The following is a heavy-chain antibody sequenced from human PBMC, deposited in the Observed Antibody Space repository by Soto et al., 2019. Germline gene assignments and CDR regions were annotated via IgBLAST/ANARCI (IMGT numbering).Heavy chain of an antibody. CDR3: ARVVGTMTTVTPADY. J-gene: IGHJ4*02. D-gene: IGHD4-17*01. CDR2: ISAYNGNT. CDR1: GYTFTSYG. Sequence: QVQLVQSGAEVKKPGASVKVSCKASGYTFTSYGISWVRQAPGQGLEWMGWISAYNGNTNHAQKLQGRVTMTTDTATSTAYMELRSLRSDDTAVYYCARVVGTMTTVTPADYWGQGTLVTVSS. V-gene: IGHV1-18*01.